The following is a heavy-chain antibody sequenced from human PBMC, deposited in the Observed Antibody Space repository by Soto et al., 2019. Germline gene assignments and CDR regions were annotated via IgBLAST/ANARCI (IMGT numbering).Heavy chain of an antibody. V-gene: IGHV4-31*03. J-gene: IGHJ3*02. CDR1: GGSISSGGYY. Sequence: PSETLSLTCTVSGGSISSGGYYWSWIRQHPGKGLEWIGYIYYSGSTYYNPSLKSRVTISVDTSKNQFSLKLSSVTAAGTAVYYCAREPGSVAFDIWGQGTMVTVSS. CDR2: IYYSGST. D-gene: IGHD3-10*01. CDR3: AREPGSVAFDI.